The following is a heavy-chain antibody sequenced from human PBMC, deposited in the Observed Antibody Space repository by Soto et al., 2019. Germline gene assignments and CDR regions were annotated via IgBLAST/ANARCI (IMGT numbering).Heavy chain of an antibody. CDR3: ARGYCSSTSCYSGYWFDP. J-gene: IGHJ5*02. Sequence: QVQLQQWGAGLLKPSETLSLTCAVYGGSFSGYYWSWIRQPPGKGLEWIGEINHSGSTNYNPSLKSRDTISVDTSKHQFSLKLSSVTAADTAVYYCARGYCSSTSCYSGYWFDPWGQGTLVTVSS. V-gene: IGHV4-34*01. CDR1: GGSFSGYY. D-gene: IGHD2-2*02. CDR2: INHSGST.